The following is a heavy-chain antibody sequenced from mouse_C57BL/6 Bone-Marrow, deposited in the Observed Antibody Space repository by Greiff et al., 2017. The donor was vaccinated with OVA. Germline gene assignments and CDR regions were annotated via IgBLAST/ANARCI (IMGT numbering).Heavy chain of an antibody. D-gene: IGHD2-5*01. V-gene: IGHV1-26*01. CDR3: ARCYSNPYYFDY. J-gene: IGHJ2*01. Sequence: EVQLQQSGPGLVKPGASVKISCKASGYTFTDYYMNWVKQSHGKSLEWIGDINPNNGGTTYNQKFKGKATLTVDKSSSTAYMELRSLTSEDSAVYCWARCYSNPYYFDYWGQGTTLTVSA. CDR2: INPNNGGT. CDR1: GYTFTDYY.